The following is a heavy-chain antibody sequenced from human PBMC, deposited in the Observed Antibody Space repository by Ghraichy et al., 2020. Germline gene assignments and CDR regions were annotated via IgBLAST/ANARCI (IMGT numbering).Heavy chain of an antibody. V-gene: IGHV4-31*03. CDR1: GGSISSGGYY. CDR2: SYYSGST. Sequence: SETLSLTCTVSGGSISSGGYYWSWVRQHPGKGLEWVGYSYYSGSTYYNPSLKSRVTISVDTSKNQFSLKLSSVTAADTAMYYCARRGPATSTEFDCWGQGTLVIVSS. CDR3: ARRGPATSTEFDC. J-gene: IGHJ4*02. D-gene: IGHD2-2*01.